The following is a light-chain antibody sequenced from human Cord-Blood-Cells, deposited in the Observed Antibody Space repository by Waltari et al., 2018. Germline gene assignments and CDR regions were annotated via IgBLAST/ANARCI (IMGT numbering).Light chain of an antibody. CDR2: DVS. CDR1: SSDVCGYNY. V-gene: IGLV2-11*01. Sequence: QSALTQPRSVSGSPGQSVTISCPGTSSDVCGYNYAPWYQQHQGKAPKLMIYDVSKRPSGVPDRFSGSKSGNTASLTISGLQAEDEADYYCCSYAGSYTWVFGGGTKLTVL. CDR3: CSYAGSYTWV. J-gene: IGLJ3*02.